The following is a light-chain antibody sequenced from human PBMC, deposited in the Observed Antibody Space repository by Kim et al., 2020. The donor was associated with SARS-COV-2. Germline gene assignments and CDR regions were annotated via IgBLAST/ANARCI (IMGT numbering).Light chain of an antibody. CDR1: INDVGCYNE. V-gene: IGLV2-14*03. CDR3: SSYTSSNTVI. Sequence: GQSLTISCTGTINDVGCYNEVSWYQQPPGKAPKLMIYDVRTRPSGVSKRFSGSKSGNTASLAISGLQAEDEADYYCSSYTSSNTVIFGGGTQLTVL. J-gene: IGLJ2*01. CDR2: DVR.